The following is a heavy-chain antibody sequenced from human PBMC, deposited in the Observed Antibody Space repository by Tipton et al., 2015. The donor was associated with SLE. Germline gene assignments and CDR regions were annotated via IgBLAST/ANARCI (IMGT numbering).Heavy chain of an antibody. CDR2: IYYSGST. V-gene: IGHV4-59*01. CDR1: GGSFNDYL. J-gene: IGHJ6*03. CDR3: ARAGAGYYYYYYMDV. Sequence: TLSLTCVVYGGSFNDYLWSWIRQPPGKGLEWIGYIYYSGSTNYNPSLKSRVTISVDTSKNQFSLKLSSVTAADTAVYYCARAGAGYYYYYYMDVWGKGTTVTVSS.